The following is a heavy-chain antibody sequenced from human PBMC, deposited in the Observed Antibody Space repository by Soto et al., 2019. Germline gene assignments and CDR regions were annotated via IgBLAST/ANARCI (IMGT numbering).Heavy chain of an antibody. J-gene: IGHJ6*02. D-gene: IGHD3-9*01. V-gene: IGHV4-39*01. CDR1: GGSISSSSYY. CDR3: ARIPAKYYDISTGYYDYYGMAV. Sequence: SETLSLTCTVSGGSISSSSYYWGWIRQPPGKGLEWIGSIYYSGSTYYNPSLKSRVTISVDTSKNQFSLKLSSVTAADTAVYYCARIPAKYYDISTGYYDYYGMAVWGQGTTVTVSS. CDR2: IYYSGST.